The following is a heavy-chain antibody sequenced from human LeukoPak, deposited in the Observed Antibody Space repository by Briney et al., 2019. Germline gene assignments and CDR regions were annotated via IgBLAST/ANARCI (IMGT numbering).Heavy chain of an antibody. Sequence: NLGESLKISCKGSAVTFNNYWIGWVRQLPGKGLDWMGIIYPGDSETRYSPSFQGQVTMSVDKSINTAYLHWGSLKASDTAMYFCARLSTRLLDHWGQGTRVTVSS. CDR2: IYPGDSET. CDR1: AVTFNNYW. J-gene: IGHJ4*02. V-gene: IGHV5-51*01. CDR3: ARLSTRLLDH. D-gene: IGHD3-3*01.